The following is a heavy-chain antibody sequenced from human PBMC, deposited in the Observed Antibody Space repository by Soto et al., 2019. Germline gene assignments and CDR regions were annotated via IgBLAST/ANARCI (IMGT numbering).Heavy chain of an antibody. CDR3: ARDLGSSERYLYYYYGMDV. V-gene: IGHV3-33*01. CDR2: IWYDGSNK. J-gene: IGHJ6*02. D-gene: IGHD7-27*01. CDR1: GFTFSSYG. Sequence: GGSLRLSCAASGFTFSSYGMHWVRQAPGKGLEWVAVIWYDGSNKYYADSVKGRFTISRDNSKNTLYLQMNSLRAEDTAVYYCARDLGSSERYLYYYYGMDVWGQGTTVTVSS.